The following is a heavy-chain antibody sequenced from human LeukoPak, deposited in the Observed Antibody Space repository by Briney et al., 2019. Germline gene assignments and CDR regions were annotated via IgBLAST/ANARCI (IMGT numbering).Heavy chain of an antibody. V-gene: IGHV3-53*01. Sequence: PGGSLRLSCAASGFTVSSNYMSWVRQAPGKGLEWVSVIYSGGSTYYADSVKGRFTISRGNSKNTLYLQMNSLRAEDTAVYYCARDFSGRGDAFDIWGQGTMVTVSS. CDR3: ARDFSGRGDAFDI. CDR2: IYSGGST. D-gene: IGHD1-26*01. J-gene: IGHJ3*02. CDR1: GFTVSSNY.